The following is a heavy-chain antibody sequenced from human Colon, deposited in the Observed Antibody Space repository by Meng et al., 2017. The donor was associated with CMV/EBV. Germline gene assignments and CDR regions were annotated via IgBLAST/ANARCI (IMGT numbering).Heavy chain of an antibody. D-gene: IGHD3/OR15-3a*01. CDR1: GGTFSSYV. CDR3: ARGQYHLRDSSMIFYYFDY. Sequence: SVKVSCKASGGTFSSYVVSWVRQAPGQGLEWVGGINPILNMVTYAHKFQGRVTITVDQPKSIVYMELSGLRSEDTATFYCARGQYHLRDSSMIFYYFDYWGQGTLVTVSS. J-gene: IGHJ4*02. CDR2: INPILNMV. V-gene: IGHV1-69*10.